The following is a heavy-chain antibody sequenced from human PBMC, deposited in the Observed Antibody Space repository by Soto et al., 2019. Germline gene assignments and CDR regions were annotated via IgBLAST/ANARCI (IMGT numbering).Heavy chain of an antibody. D-gene: IGHD5-12*01. Sequence: EVQLVESGGGLVKPGGSLRLSCAASGFTFSSYSMNWVRQAPGKGLEWVSSISSSSSYIYYADSVKGRFTISRDNAKNSLYLQMNSLRDEDTSVYYCARGNSGYDFDYYYGMDVWGQGTTVTVSS. CDR3: ARGNSGYDFDYYYGMDV. CDR2: ISSSSSYI. V-gene: IGHV3-21*01. CDR1: GFTFSSYS. J-gene: IGHJ6*02.